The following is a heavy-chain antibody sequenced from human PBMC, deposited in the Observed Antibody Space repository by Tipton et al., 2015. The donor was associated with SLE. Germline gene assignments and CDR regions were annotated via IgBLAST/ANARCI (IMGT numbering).Heavy chain of an antibody. CDR1: GGSFSGYY. CDR3: ARDPDWNYSDY. D-gene: IGHD1-1*01. V-gene: IGHV4-34*01. CDR2: INHSGST. J-gene: IGHJ4*02. Sequence: LRLSCAVYGGSFSGYYWGWIRQPPGKGLEWIGEINHSGSTNYNPSLKSRVTISVDTSKNQFSLKLSSVTAADTAVYYCARDPDWNYSDYWGQGTLVTVSS.